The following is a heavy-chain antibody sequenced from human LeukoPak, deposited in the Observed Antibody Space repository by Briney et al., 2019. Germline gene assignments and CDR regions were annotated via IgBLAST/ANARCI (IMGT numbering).Heavy chain of an antibody. CDR1: GFTFSSYS. CDR3: ARLGYCSGGSCYGFIDY. CDR2: ISSSSSYI. V-gene: IGHV3-21*01. Sequence: PGGSLRLSCAASGFTFSSYSMNWVRQAPGKGLEWVSSISSSSSYIYYADSVKGRFTISRDNAKNSLYLQMNSLRAEDTAVYYCARLGYCSGGSCYGFIDYWGQGTLVTVSS. J-gene: IGHJ4*02. D-gene: IGHD2-15*01.